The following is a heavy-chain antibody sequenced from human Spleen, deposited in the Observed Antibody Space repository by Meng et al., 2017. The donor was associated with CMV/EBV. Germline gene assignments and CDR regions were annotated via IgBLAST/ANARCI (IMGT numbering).Heavy chain of an antibody. Sequence: LSLTCAASGFTFSSYAMHWVRQAPGKGLEWVAVISYDGSNKYYADSVKGRFTISRDNSKNTLYLQMNSLRAEDTAVYYCAMFRGVTTLLDYWGQGTLVTVSS. CDR1: GFTFSSYA. CDR2: ISYDGSNK. V-gene: IGHV3-30*04. CDR3: AMFRGVTTLLDY. J-gene: IGHJ4*02. D-gene: IGHD3-10*01.